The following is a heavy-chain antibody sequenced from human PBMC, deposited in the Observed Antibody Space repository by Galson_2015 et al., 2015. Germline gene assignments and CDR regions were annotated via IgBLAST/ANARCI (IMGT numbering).Heavy chain of an antibody. CDR2: ISAYNGNT. V-gene: IGHV1-18*01. D-gene: IGHD4-17*01. Sequence: QSGAEVKKPGASVKVSCKASGYIFTSYDINWVRQAPGQGLEWMGRISAYNGNTNHAQKFQGRVTMTRDTSTNTAYMELRSLRSDDTAVYYCAREGDYDLYNYYYMDVWGRGTTVTVSS. J-gene: IGHJ6*03. CDR1: GYIFTSYD. CDR3: AREGDYDLYNYYYMDV.